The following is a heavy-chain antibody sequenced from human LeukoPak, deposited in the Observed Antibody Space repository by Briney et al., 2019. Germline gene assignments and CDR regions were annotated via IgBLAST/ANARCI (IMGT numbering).Heavy chain of an antibody. CDR2: ISGSGGST. Sequence: GGSLRLSCAASGFTFSSYGMSWVRQAPGKGLEWVSAISGSGGSTYYADSVKGRFTISRDNSKNTLYLQMNSLRAEDTAVYYCASAPADGSGYYNFDQWGQGTLVTVSS. V-gene: IGHV3-23*01. CDR3: ASAPADGSGYYNFDQ. CDR1: GFTFSSYG. J-gene: IGHJ4*02. D-gene: IGHD3-22*01.